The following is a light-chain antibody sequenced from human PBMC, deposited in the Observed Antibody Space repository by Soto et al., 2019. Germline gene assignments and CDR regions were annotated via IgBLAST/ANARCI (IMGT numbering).Light chain of an antibody. CDR2: DVS. Sequence: QSALTQPASVSGSPGQSITISCAGTSSDIGGYNYVSWYQQHPGKAPKLMIYDVSNRPSGVSSRFSGSKSGNTASLIISGLQAEDEADYYCSSYTSSGTVVFGGGTKLTVL. CDR1: SSDIGGYNY. J-gene: IGLJ2*01. V-gene: IGLV2-14*03. CDR3: SSYTSSGTVV.